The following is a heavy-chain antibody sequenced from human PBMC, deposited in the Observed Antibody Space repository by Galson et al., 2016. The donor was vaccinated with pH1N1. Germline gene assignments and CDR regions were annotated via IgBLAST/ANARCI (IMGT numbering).Heavy chain of an antibody. CDR2: IKEDGSAK. CDR3: ARGVEDWGDYFDY. CDR1: GFTFNTYW. J-gene: IGHJ4*03. Sequence: SLRLSCAASGFTFNTYWMTWLRQAPGKGLEYVGNIKEDGSAKYYAGSVKGRFTISRDNAKNSLYLQMDSLRAEDTAVYFCARGVEDWGDYFDYWGKGTTVTVSS. V-gene: IGHV3-7*01. D-gene: IGHD3/OR15-3a*01.